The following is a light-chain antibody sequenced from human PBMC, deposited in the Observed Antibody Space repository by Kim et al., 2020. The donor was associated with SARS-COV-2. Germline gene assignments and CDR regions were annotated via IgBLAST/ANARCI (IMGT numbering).Light chain of an antibody. CDR2: GKN. V-gene: IGLV3-19*01. Sequence: SSELTQDPAVSVALGQTVRITCQGDSLRSYYATWYQQKPGQAPILVIYGKNNRPSGIPDRFSGSSSGNTASLTITGTQADDEADYYCNSRDSNNNVLFGGGTKLTVL. J-gene: IGLJ2*01. CDR1: SLRSYY. CDR3: NSRDSNNNVL.